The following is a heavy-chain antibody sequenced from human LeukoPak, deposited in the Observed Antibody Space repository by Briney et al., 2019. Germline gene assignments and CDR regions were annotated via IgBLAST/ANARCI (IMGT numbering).Heavy chain of an antibody. CDR1: GFTFSNYE. V-gene: IGHV3-48*03. J-gene: IGHJ5*02. D-gene: IGHD6-13*01. CDR3: AEDLRKAAAGLNWFDP. Sequence: PGGSLRLTCAASGFTFSNYEMNWVRQAPGKGLEWISCISSSGSTIYYADSVKGRFTISSDNSKNTLYLQMNSLRAEDTAVYYCAEDLRKAAAGLNWFDPWGQGTLVTVSS. CDR2: ISSSGSTI.